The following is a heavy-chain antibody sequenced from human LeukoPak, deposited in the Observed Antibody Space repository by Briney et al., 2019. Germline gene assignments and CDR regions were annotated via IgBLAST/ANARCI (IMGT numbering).Heavy chain of an antibody. V-gene: IGHV1-2*02. CDR2: INPKSGGT. J-gene: IGHJ4*02. Sequence: HWASVKVSCKASGYTFTGYCMHWVRQAPGQGLEWMGWINPKSGGTNYAQKFQGRVTMTRDTSISTTYMELSRLRSDDTAVYYCARDLGISGWYAPPLGYFDYWGQGTLVTVSS. CDR3: ARDLGISGWYAPPLGYFDY. D-gene: IGHD6-19*01. CDR1: GYTFTGYC.